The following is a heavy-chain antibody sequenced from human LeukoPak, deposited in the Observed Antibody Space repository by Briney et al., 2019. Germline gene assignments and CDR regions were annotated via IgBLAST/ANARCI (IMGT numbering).Heavy chain of an antibody. CDR2: INPNSGGT. J-gene: IGHJ6*03. CDR3: AKDRYGDYEAPFHYYMDA. V-gene: IGHV1-2*02. Sequence: GASVKVSCKAFGYTFTSNYMHWVRQAPGQGLEWMGWINPNSGGTNYAQKFQGRVTMTRDTSISTAYMELSRLRSDDTAVYYCAKDRYGDYEAPFHYYMDAWGRGTTVTVSS. D-gene: IGHD5-12*01. CDR1: GYTFTSNY.